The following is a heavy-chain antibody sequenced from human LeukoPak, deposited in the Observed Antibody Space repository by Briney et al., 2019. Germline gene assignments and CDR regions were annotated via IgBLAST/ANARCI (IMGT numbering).Heavy chain of an antibody. J-gene: IGHJ4*02. CDR3: ARSNLYSSSWYYFDY. CDR1: GFTFSSYS. Sequence: PGGSLRLSCAASGFTFSSYSMNWVRQAPGKGLEWVSSISSSSSYIYYADSVKGRFTISRDNAKNSLYLQMNSLRAEDTAAVYYCARSNLYSSSWYYFDYWGQGTLVTVSS. D-gene: IGHD6-13*01. CDR2: ISSSSSYI. V-gene: IGHV3-21*01.